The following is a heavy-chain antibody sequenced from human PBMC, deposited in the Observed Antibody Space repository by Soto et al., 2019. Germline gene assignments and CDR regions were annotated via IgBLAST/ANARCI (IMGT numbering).Heavy chain of an antibody. V-gene: IGHV1-46*01. CDR1: GYSFTSYY. D-gene: IGHD3-22*01. Sequence: GASVKVSCEASGYSFTSYYMHWVRQKPGQGLEWMGIINPSGGSTSYAQKFQGRVTMTRDTSTSTVYMELSSLRSEDTAVYYCARDYDSSGYPSGMDVWGQGTTVTVSS. J-gene: IGHJ6*02. CDR3: ARDYDSSGYPSGMDV. CDR2: INPSGGST.